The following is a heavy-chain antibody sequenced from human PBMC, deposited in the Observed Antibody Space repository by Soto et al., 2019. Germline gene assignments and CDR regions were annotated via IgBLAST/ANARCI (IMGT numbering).Heavy chain of an antibody. CDR3: ARDRGSEVFES. CDR2: ISSSSNYI. V-gene: IGHV3-21*01. CDR1: CFNFNVYS. Sequence: GGSLSLSCSSSCFNFNVYSLNWVRQAPGKGLEWISSISSSSNYIHYRDSVRGRFTISRDNAKNSLYLQLDGLRVEDTAVYFCARDRGSEVFESWGQGTLGTVPS. J-gene: IGHJ5*01. D-gene: IGHD5-12*01.